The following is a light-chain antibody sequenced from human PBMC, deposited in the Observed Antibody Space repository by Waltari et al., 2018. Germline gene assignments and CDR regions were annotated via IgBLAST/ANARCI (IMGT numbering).Light chain of an antibody. CDR1: LSIDDS. V-gene: IGKV3-15*01. Sequence: EIVMTQSPATLSVSRGGSATLSCRASLSIDDSLAWYQQKPGQPPRLLIHGSPTRDAGIPVRFGGSGSGTAFTLTITGLQSEDFAVYFCQQYNQWPLTFGRGTKVEIK. J-gene: IGKJ4*01. CDR2: GSP. CDR3: QQYNQWPLT.